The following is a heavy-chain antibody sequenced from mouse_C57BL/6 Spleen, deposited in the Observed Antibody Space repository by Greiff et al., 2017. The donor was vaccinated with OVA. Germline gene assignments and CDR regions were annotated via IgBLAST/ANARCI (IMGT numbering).Heavy chain of an antibody. D-gene: IGHD1-1*01. CDR3: ARIPPSYGTPVYYAMDY. V-gene: IGHV14-2*01. J-gene: IGHJ4*01. Sequence: EVQRVESGAELVKPGASVKLSCTASGFNIKDYYMHWVKQRTEQGLEWIGRIDPEDGETKYAPKFQGKATITADTSSNTAYLQLSSLTSEDTAVYYCARIPPSYGTPVYYAMDYWGQGTSVTVSS. CDR2: IDPEDGET. CDR1: GFNIKDYY.